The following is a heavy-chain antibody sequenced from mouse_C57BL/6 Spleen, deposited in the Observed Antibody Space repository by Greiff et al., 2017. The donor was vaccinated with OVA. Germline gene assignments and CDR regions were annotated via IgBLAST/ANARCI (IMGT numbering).Heavy chain of an antibody. CDR3: ARWDGYYVDYAMDY. V-gene: IGHV1-55*01. CDR2: IYPGSGST. J-gene: IGHJ4*01. Sequence: VQLQQPGAELVKPGASVKMSCKASGYTFTSYWITWVKQRPGQGLEWIGDIYPGSGSTNYNEKFKSKATLTVDTSSSTAYMQLSSLTSEDSAVYYCARWDGYYVDYAMDYWGQGTSVTVSS. D-gene: IGHD2-3*01. CDR1: GYTFTSYW.